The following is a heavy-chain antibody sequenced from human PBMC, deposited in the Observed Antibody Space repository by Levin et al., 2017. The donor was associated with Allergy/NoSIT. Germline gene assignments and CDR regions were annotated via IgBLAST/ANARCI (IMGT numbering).Heavy chain of an antibody. CDR2: ISSSGSTK. J-gene: IGHJ6*02. D-gene: IGHD3-3*01. CDR1: GFTFSDYY. Sequence: GGSLRLSCAASGFTFSDYYMSWIRQAPGKGLEWVSYISSSGSTKYYGDSVKGRFTISRDNAKNSLYLRMNSLRAEDTAVYYCAGWGYDDSYYYSYGMDVWGQGTTVTVSS. V-gene: IGHV3-11*01. CDR3: AGWGYDDSYYYSYGMDV.